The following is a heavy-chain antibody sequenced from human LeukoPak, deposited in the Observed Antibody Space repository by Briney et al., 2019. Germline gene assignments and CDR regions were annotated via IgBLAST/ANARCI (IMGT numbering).Heavy chain of an antibody. Sequence: SETLSLTCTVSGGSISSYYWSWIRQPPGKGLEWIGYVYYSGNTEYNPSLKSRVTISVDTSKNQFSLKVNSVTAADTAVYYCARAPYSSSWYPRWWFDPWGQGTLVTVSS. CDR3: ARAPYSSSWYPRWWFDP. CDR1: GGSISSYY. CDR2: VYYSGNT. V-gene: IGHV4-59*08. D-gene: IGHD6-13*01. J-gene: IGHJ5*02.